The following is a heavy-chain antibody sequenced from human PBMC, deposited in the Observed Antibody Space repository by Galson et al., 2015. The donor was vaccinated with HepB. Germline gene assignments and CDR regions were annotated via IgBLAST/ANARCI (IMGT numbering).Heavy chain of an antibody. Sequence: SVKVSCKASGYTFTSYYMHWVRQAPGQGLEWMGIINPSGGSTSYAQKFQGRVTITADKSTSTAYMELSSLRSEDTAVYYCARVSAQGARTAYYYYYYMDVWGKGTTVTVSS. CDR2: INPSGGST. V-gene: IGHV1-46*01. D-gene: IGHD4/OR15-4a*01. J-gene: IGHJ6*03. CDR3: ARVSAQGARTAYYYYYYMDV. CDR1: GYTFTSYY.